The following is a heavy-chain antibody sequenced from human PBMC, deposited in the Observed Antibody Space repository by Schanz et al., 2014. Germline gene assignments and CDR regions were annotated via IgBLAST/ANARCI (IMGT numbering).Heavy chain of an antibody. Sequence: EVQLEESGGGLVQPGESLRLSCAASGFTVSNNYMSWVRQAPGKGLECVSIIYSDGSTYYVDSVKGRFIISRDNSKNTVYLQMNSLRAEDTAVYYCARDPGGTKTHGLWGQGTLVTVSS. D-gene: IGHD2-15*01. CDR2: IYSDGST. CDR1: GFTVSNNY. J-gene: IGHJ4*02. V-gene: IGHV3-66*01. CDR3: ARDPGGTKTHGL.